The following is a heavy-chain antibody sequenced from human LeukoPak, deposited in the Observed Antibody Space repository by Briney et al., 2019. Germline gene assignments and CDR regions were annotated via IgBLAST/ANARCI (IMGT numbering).Heavy chain of an antibody. J-gene: IGHJ4*02. CDR1: GFTFSRSW. V-gene: IGHV3-74*01. Sequence: GGSLRLSCAASGFTFSRSWMHWVRQTPGKGLVWLSRINYDGSSTSYADSVKGRFTISRDNAKNTLYLEMTGLRDEDVAVYYCAVHLGSTWYFDYWGQGSLVTVSS. CDR2: INYDGSST. CDR3: AVHLGSTWYFDY. D-gene: IGHD6-13*01.